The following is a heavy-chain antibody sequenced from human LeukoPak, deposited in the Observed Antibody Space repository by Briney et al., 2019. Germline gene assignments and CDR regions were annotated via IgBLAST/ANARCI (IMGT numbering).Heavy chain of an antibody. CDR3: ARTNTAYYGMDV. D-gene: IGHD2-8*01. V-gene: IGHV3-66*01. CDR2: IYSGGST. CDR1: GFTVSSNY. J-gene: IGHJ6*02. Sequence: GGSLRLSCAASGFTVSSNYMSWVRQAPGKGLEWVSVIYSGGSTYYADFVKGRFTISRDNSKNTLYLQMNSLRAEDTAVYYCARTNTAYYGMDVWGQGTTVTVSS.